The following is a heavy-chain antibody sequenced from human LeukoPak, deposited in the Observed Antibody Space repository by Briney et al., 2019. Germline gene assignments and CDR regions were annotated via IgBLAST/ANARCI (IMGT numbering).Heavy chain of an antibody. CDR1: GFTFSSYG. CDR2: IRSKAYGETA. V-gene: IGHV3-49*04. D-gene: IGHD1-1*01. CDR3: TRDRGAYNLYDY. J-gene: IGHJ4*02. Sequence: GGSLRLSCAASGFTFSSYGMHWVRQAPGKGLEWVGFIRSKAYGETADYAASVKGRFTISRDDSKAIAYLQMNSLKTEDTAVYQCTRDRGAYNLYDYWGQGTLVTVSS.